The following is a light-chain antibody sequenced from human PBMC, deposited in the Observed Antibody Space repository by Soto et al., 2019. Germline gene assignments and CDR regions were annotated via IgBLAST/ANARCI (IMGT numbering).Light chain of an antibody. V-gene: IGLV2-14*01. Sequence: QSALTQPTSVSGSPGQSITISCTGTSNDVGGYNYVSWYQQHPGKAPKLMIYDVSNRPSGVSNRFSGSKSGNTDSLTISGLQAEDEADYYCSSYTSSSTLYVFGTGTKVTV. J-gene: IGLJ1*01. CDR1: SNDVGGYNY. CDR3: SSYTSSSTLYV. CDR2: DVS.